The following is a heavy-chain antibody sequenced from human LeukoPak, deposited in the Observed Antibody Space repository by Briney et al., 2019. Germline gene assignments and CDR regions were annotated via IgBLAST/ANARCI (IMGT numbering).Heavy chain of an antibody. Sequence: PGGSLRLSCAASRFTFSSNAMHWVRQAPGKGLEWVAFIRFDGSNKYYADSVKGRFTISRDNSKNTLYLQMNSLRAEDTAVYYCATSGGILRYFDSDMDVWGKGTTVTISS. J-gene: IGHJ6*03. CDR3: ATSGGILRYFDSDMDV. CDR2: IRFDGSNK. V-gene: IGHV3-30*02. D-gene: IGHD3-9*01. CDR1: RFTFSSNA.